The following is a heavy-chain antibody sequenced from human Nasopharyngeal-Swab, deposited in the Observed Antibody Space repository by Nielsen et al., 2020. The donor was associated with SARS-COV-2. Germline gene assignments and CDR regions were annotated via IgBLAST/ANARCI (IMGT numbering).Heavy chain of an antibody. CDR3: ARDRSGFGFDF. V-gene: IGHV3-21*01. J-gene: IGHJ4*02. D-gene: IGHD3-3*01. CDR2: VSTGGDYI. CDR1: GFTFRLYT. Sequence: GESLKISCAASGFTFRLYTMHWVRQAPGKGLEWVSSVSTGGDYIHYADFVQGRFAISRDNAKDSLYLQMNSLGAEDTAIYYCARDRSGFGFDFWGQGALVTVSP.